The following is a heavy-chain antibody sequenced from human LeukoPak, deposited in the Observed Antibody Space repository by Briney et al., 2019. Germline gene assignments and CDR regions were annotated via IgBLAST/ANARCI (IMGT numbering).Heavy chain of an antibody. Sequence: PGESLRLSCAASGFTFRAYWLRWVRQALGKGLEWVANIKEDGSEKFYVDSVKGRFTISRDNTKNSLYLQMNSLRAEDTAVYYCARDGRDRRESDGSGYWTYYFDYWGQGTLVTVSS. CDR2: IKEDGSEK. V-gene: IGHV3-7*01. CDR3: ARDGRDRRESDGSGYWTYYFDY. J-gene: IGHJ4*02. D-gene: IGHD3-22*01. CDR1: GFTFRAYW.